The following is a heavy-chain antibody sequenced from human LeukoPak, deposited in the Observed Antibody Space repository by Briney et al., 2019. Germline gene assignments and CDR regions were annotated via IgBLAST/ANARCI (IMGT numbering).Heavy chain of an antibody. J-gene: IGHJ4*02. CDR1: GGTFSSYA. CDR2: IIPIFGTA. D-gene: IGHD4-17*01. V-gene: IGHV1-69*05. CDR3: AREGDLNTVTPVFDH. Sequence: ASVKVSCKASGGTFSSYAISWVRQAPGQGLEWMGGIIPIFGTANYAQKFQGRVTITTDESTSTAYMELSSLRSDDTAVYYCAREGDLNTVTPVFDHWGQGTLVTVSS.